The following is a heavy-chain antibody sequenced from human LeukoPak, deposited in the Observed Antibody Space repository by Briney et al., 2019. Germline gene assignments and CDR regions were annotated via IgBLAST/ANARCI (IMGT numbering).Heavy chain of an antibody. CDR2: IYYSGST. D-gene: IGHD1-26*01. V-gene: IGHV4-59*12. CDR1: GCSISSYY. Sequence: SETLSLTCTVSGCSISSYYWSWIRQPPGKGLEWIGYIYYSGSTYYNPSLKSRVTISVDTSKNQFSLKPISVTAADTAVYYCASLYTGSYYFDYWGQGTLVTVSS. J-gene: IGHJ4*02. CDR3: ASLYTGSYYFDY.